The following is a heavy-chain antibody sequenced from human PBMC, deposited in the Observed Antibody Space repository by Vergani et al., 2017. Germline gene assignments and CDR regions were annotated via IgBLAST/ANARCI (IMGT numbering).Heavy chain of an antibody. CDR2: INHSGST. D-gene: IGHD1-26*01. Sequence: QVQLQQWGAGLLKPSETLSLTCAVSGGSFSGYYWSWIRQPPGKGLEWVWVINHSGSTNYNPSLKSRVTISLETSKNQFSLKLSSVTAADTAVYYCARGGLVGATMEPFDYWGQGTLVTVSS. CDR3: ARGGLVGATMEPFDY. CDR1: GGSFSGYY. V-gene: IGHV4-34*01. J-gene: IGHJ4*02.